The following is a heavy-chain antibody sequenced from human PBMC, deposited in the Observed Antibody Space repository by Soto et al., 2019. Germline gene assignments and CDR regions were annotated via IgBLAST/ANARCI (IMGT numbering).Heavy chain of an antibody. Sequence: LRLSFAASGFTFSSYGMHWVRQAPGKGLEWVAVISYDGSNKYYADSVKGRFTISRDNSKNTLYLQMNSLRAEDTAVYYCAKDRGGGGYYGMDVWGQGTTVTVSS. J-gene: IGHJ6*02. CDR3: AKDRGGGGYYGMDV. CDR2: ISYDGSNK. D-gene: IGHD3-10*01. V-gene: IGHV3-30*18. CDR1: GFTFSSYG.